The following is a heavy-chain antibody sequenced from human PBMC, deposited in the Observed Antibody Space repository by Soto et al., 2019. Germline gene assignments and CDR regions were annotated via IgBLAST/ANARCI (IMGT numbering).Heavy chain of an antibody. CDR3: AKSRDAYNFYFYYGMDV. CDR1: GFTFSNYG. V-gene: IGHV3-30*18. CDR2: ILYDGSNK. Sequence: QVQLVESGGGVFQAGRSLRLSCAASGFTFSNYGMHWVRQTPGKGLEWVALILYDGSNKYYADSVKGRFTISRDNSKNTLYLQVSSLRAEDTAVYYCAKSRDAYNFYFYYGMDVWGQGTTVTVSS. J-gene: IGHJ6*02. D-gene: IGHD2-2*01.